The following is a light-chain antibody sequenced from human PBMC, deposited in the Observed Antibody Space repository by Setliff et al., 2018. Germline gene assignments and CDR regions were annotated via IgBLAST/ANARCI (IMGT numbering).Light chain of an antibody. CDR3: FSYTSSSSYV. CDR1: SSDVGGYDY. Sequence: QSALTQHASVSGSPGQSITISCTGSSSDVGGYDYVSWYQHHPGRAPKFMIYDVTKRPSGVSNRFSGSKSGNTASLTISGLQAEDEADYYCFSYTSSSSYVFGSGTKVT. CDR2: DVT. J-gene: IGLJ1*01. V-gene: IGLV2-14*03.